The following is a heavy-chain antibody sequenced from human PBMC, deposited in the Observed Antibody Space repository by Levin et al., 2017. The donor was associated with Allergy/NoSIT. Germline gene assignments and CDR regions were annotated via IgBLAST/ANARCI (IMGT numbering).Heavy chain of an antibody. CDR1: GASISGSNSF. Sequence: PSETLSLTCTVSGASISGSNSFWGWVRQPPGKGLEWLGSIYFSGAAYYNPSLNSRVSLSVDTSKQPFYLKLTSVTNADTAVYYCARLREYDVWSDSYSHHWFDPWGPGTLVTVSS. CDR2: IYFSGAA. J-gene: IGHJ5*02. V-gene: IGHV4-39*07. D-gene: IGHD3-3*01. CDR3: ARLREYDVWSDSYSHHWFDP.